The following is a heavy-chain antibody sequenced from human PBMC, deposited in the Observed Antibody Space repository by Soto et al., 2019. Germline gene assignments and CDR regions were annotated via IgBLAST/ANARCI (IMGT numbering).Heavy chain of an antibody. CDR3: ARVEYYDILTGYFGAFDI. Sequence: GESLKISCAASGFTFSSYWMHWVRQAPGKGLVWVSRINSDGSSTSYADSVKGRFTISRDNAKNTLYLQMNSLRAEDTAVYYCARVEYYDILTGYFGAFDIWGQGTMVTVSS. CDR1: GFTFSSYW. D-gene: IGHD3-9*01. V-gene: IGHV3-74*01. CDR2: INSDGSST. J-gene: IGHJ3*02.